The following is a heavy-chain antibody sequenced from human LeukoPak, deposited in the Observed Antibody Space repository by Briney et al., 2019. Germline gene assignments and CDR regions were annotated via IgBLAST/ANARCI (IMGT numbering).Heavy chain of an antibody. V-gene: IGHV1-46*01. D-gene: IGHD3-10*01. Sequence: ASVTVSCTASGYTFTTYHMHWVRQAPGQGLEWMGMINPSGGSTGFAQEFQGRLTLTRDTSTSTFYMELSSLRSEDTAVYYCARSLWFGELPTDYWGQGTLVTVSS. CDR3: ARSLWFGELPTDY. CDR2: INPSGGST. J-gene: IGHJ4*02. CDR1: GYTFTTYH.